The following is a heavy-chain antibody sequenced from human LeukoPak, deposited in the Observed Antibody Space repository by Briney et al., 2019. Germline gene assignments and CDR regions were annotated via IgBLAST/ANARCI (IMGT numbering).Heavy chain of an antibody. CDR3: AKSKGYGLVDI. J-gene: IGHJ3*02. CDR1: GGSISSGSYY. D-gene: IGHD3-10*01. Sequence: SETLSLTCTVSGGSISSGSYYWGWIRQPPGKGLEWVGNIFYSGSTYYSPSVKSRVTISLDTSRNQFSLKLNSVTAADTAVYYCAKSKGYGLVDIWGQGTMVTVSS. CDR2: IFYSGST. V-gene: IGHV4-39*07.